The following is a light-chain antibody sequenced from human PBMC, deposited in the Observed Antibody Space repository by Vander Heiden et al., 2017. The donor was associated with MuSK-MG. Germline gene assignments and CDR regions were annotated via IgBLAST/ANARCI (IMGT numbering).Light chain of an antibody. J-gene: IGKJ5*01. CDR1: QSISSY. CDR3: QQSDSTPHT. CDR2: AAS. V-gene: IGKV1-39*01. Sequence: DIQMTQSPSSLSASVGDRVTITCRASQSISSYLSWYQQKPGKAPKLLIYAASSLQSGVPSRFSGSGSGTDFILTISRLQPEDFATYYCQQSDSTPHTFGQGTPLEIK.